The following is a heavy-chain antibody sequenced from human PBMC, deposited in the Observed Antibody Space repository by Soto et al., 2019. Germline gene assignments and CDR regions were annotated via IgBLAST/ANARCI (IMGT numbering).Heavy chain of an antibody. Sequence: ASVKVSCKASGYTFTSYDINWVRQATGQGLEWMRWMNPNSGNTGYAQKFQGRVTMTRNTSISTAYMELSSLRSEDTAVYYFAREGARTYGSGGIDVCGQGTTVPVSS. V-gene: IGHV1-8*01. D-gene: IGHD3-10*01. CDR2: MNPNSGNT. CDR3: AREGARTYGSGGIDV. J-gene: IGHJ6*02. CDR1: GYTFTSYD.